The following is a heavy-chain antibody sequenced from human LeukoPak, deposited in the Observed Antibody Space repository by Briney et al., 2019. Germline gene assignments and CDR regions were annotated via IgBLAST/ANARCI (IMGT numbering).Heavy chain of an antibody. CDR1: GGSISSSSYY. CDR2: IYTSGST. D-gene: IGHD1-26*01. V-gene: IGHV4-61*02. J-gene: IGHJ4*02. Sequence: SETLSLTCTVSGGSISSSSYYRGWIRQPAGKGLGWVGCIYTSGSTNYNPSLKSRVTMSVDTTKNQFSLKLSSVTAADTAVYYCARDRAKNSGSYATPFDYWGQGTLVTVSS. CDR3: ARDRAKNSGSYATPFDY.